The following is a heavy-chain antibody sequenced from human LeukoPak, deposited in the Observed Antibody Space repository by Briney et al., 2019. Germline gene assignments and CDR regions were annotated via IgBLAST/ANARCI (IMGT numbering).Heavy chain of an antibody. Sequence: EASVKVSCKASGGTFSSYAISWVRQATGQGLEWMGWMNPNSGNTGYAQKFQGRVTMTRNTSISTAYMELSSLRSEDTAVYYCARGRYTIFGVVTLYYYGMDVWGQGTTVTVSS. J-gene: IGHJ6*02. CDR2: MNPNSGNT. V-gene: IGHV1-8*02. CDR1: GGTFSSYA. CDR3: ARGRYTIFGVVTLYYYGMDV. D-gene: IGHD3-3*01.